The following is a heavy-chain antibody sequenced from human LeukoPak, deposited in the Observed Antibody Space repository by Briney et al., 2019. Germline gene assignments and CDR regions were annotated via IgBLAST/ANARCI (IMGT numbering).Heavy chain of an antibody. CDR3: ARTRRGSYLPSELDY. CDR2: IIPIFGTA. D-gene: IGHD1-26*01. V-gene: IGHV1-69*05. Sequence: ASVKVSCKASGGTFSSYAISWVRQAPGEGLGWMGGIIPIFGTANYAQKFQGRVTMTTDTSTSTAYMELRSLRSDDTAVYYCARTRRGSYLPSELDYWGQGTLVTVSS. J-gene: IGHJ4*02. CDR1: GGTFSSYA.